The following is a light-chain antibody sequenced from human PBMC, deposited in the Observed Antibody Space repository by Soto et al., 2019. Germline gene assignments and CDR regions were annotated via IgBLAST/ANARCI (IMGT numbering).Light chain of an antibody. CDR2: SAS. CDR3: QQYSDWPPWT. CDR1: QSVMTK. Sequence: EIVMTQSPDTLSVSPGERASLSCRASQSVMTKLAWYQKKPGQAPRLLMYSASIMATGIPARFSGSGSGTEFSLTISSLQPEDFAIYYCQQYSDWPPWTFGQGTKVEIK. V-gene: IGKV3-15*01. J-gene: IGKJ1*01.